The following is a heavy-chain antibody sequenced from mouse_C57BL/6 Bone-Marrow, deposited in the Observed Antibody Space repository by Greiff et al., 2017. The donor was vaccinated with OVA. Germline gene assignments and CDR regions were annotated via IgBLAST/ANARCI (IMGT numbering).Heavy chain of an antibody. CDR1: GFTFSDYG. CDR2: ISSGSSTI. Sequence: EVMLVESGGGLVKPGGSLKLSCAASGFTFSDYGMHWVRQAPEKGLEWVAYISSGSSTIYYADTVKGRFTISRDNAKNTLFLQMTSLRSEDTAMYYCARRVTTTDPYWYFDVWGTGTTVTVSS. J-gene: IGHJ1*03. CDR3: ARRVTTTDPYWYFDV. V-gene: IGHV5-17*01. D-gene: IGHD2-2*01.